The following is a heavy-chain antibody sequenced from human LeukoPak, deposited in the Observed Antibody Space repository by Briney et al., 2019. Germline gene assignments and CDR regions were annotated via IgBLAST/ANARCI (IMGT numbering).Heavy chain of an antibody. J-gene: IGHJ4*02. V-gene: IGHV3-23*01. Sequence: GGSLRLSCAASRFTFSSFAFSWVRQAPGTGLEWVSAIRGSDSHYIPFYAESLKGRFTTSRDNSKNTLYLQMNSLRAEDTAVYYCAKTRGYSGYDCSDYWGQGTLVTVSS. D-gene: IGHD5-12*01. CDR1: RFTFSSFA. CDR2: IRGSDSHYIP. CDR3: AKTRGYSGYDCSDY.